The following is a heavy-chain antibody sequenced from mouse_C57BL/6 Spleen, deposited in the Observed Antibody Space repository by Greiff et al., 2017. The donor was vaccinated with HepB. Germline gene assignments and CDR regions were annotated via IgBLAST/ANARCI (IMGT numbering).Heavy chain of an antibody. Sequence: QVQLQQPGAELVKPGASVKLSCKASGYTFTSYWMQWVKQRPGQGLAWIGEIEPSDSYTNYNQKFKGKATLTVDTSSSTAYMQRSSLPSEYAAVYYGARGLVGTGDGYWGQGTTLTVAS. V-gene: IGHV1-50*01. CDR3: ARGLVGTGDGY. D-gene: IGHD3-3*01. CDR2: IEPSDSYT. CDR1: GYTFTSYW. J-gene: IGHJ2*01.